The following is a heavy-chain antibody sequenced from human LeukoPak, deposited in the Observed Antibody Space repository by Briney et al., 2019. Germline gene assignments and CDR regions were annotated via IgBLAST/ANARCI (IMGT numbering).Heavy chain of an antibody. J-gene: IGHJ4*02. Sequence: GGSLRLSCAASGFTFSSNGMHWVRQAPGKGLEWVAVIWYDGSNKYYADSVKGRFTISRDNSKNTLYLQMNSLRAEDTAVYYCARDSLMGAYIDYWGQGTLVTVSS. V-gene: IGHV3-33*01. CDR1: GFTFSSNG. CDR3: ARDSLMGAYIDY. D-gene: IGHD1-26*01. CDR2: IWYDGSNK.